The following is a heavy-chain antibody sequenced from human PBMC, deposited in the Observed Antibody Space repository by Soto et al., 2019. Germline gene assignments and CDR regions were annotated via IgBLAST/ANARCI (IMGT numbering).Heavy chain of an antibody. Sequence: PGESLKISCKGSGYSFTSYWISWVRQMPGKGLEWMGRIDPSDSYTNYSPSFQGHVTISADKSISTAYLQWSSLKASDTAMYYCARLSEYYRGYYKGVLWFDPWGQGTLVTVSS. V-gene: IGHV5-10-1*01. D-gene: IGHD3-3*01. CDR3: ARLSEYYRGYYKGVLWFDP. CDR2: IDPSDSYT. CDR1: GYSFTSYW. J-gene: IGHJ5*02.